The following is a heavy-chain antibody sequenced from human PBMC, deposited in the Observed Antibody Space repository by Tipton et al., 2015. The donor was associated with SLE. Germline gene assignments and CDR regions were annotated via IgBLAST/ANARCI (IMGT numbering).Heavy chain of an antibody. V-gene: IGHV4-59*12. CDR2: IYYSGST. CDR3: ARGSRHWYFDL. J-gene: IGHJ2*01. Sequence: LRLSCAASGFTFSSYAMSWVRQAPGKGLEWIGYIYYSGSTDYNPSLKSRVTISVDTSKNQFSLKLSSVTAADTAVYYCARGSRHWYFDLLGRGTLVTVSS. CDR1: GFTFSSYA.